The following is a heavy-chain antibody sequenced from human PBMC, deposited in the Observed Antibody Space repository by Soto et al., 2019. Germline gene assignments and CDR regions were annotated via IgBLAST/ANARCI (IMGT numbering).Heavy chain of an antibody. CDR2: INPSGGST. D-gene: IGHD3-9*01. Sequence: GASVKVSCKASGYTFTSYYMHWVRQAPGQGLEWMGIINPSGGSTSYAQKFQGRVTMTRDTSTSTVYMELRSLRSDDTAVYYCARKTITIFFPQPYYYYGMDVWGQGTTVTVSS. CDR3: ARKTITIFFPQPYYYYGMDV. V-gene: IGHV1-46*01. J-gene: IGHJ6*02. CDR1: GYTFTSYY.